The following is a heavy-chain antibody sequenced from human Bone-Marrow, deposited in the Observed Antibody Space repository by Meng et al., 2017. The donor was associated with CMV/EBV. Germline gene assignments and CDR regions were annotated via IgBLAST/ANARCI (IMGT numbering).Heavy chain of an antibody. J-gene: IGHJ5*02. CDR2: INPNSGGT. CDR1: GYTFTGYY. Sequence: ASVKVSCKASGYTFTGYYMHWVRQAPGQGLEWMGWINPNSGGTNYAQKFQGRVTMTRDTSISTAYMELSRLRSDDTAVYYCARSGKHSSSYNWFDPWDQGTLVTVSS. D-gene: IGHD6-6*01. CDR3: ARSGKHSSSYNWFDP. V-gene: IGHV1-2*02.